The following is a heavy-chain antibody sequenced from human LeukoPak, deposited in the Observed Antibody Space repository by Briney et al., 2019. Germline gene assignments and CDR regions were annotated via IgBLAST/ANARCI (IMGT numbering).Heavy chain of an antibody. V-gene: IGHV3-23*01. CDR1: GFTFSSYA. J-gene: IGHJ6*03. D-gene: IGHD5-24*01. Sequence: PGGSLRLSCAASGFTFSSYAMSWVRQAPGKGLGWVSAIRNSGGSTYYADSVKGRFTISRDNSKNTLYLQMNSLRAEDTAVYYCAAQMATIDYYFYYMDVWGKGTTVTVSS. CDR3: AAQMATIDYYFYYMDV. CDR2: IRNSGGST.